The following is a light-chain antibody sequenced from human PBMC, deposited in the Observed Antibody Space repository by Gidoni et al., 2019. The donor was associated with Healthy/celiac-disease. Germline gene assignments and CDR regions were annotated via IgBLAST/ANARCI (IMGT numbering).Light chain of an antibody. J-gene: IGKJ5*01. CDR1: QSVSSSY. CDR3: QQYGSSPIT. Sequence: EIVLTQSPGTLSLSPGERATLSCMASQSVSSSYLAWYQQTPGQAPRLLIYGASSRATGIPDRFSGSGSGTDFTLTISRLEPEDVAVYYCQQYGSSPITFGQGTRLEIK. CDR2: GAS. V-gene: IGKV3-20*01.